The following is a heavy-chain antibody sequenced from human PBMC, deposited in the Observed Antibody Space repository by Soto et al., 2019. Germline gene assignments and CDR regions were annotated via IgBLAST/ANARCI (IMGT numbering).Heavy chain of an antibody. D-gene: IGHD3-3*01. CDR3: AKDRDYIGMVDAFDV. V-gene: IGHV3-23*01. CDR2: LSGSGITT. Sequence: EMQLLESGGDLVQPGGSLRLSCAASGFAFANYAMTWVRQTPGKGLEYISALSGSGITTYYPDSLKGRFTISRDNSKNTLYLQMNSLRVEDTALYYCAKDRDYIGMVDAFDVWGQGTRVTVSS. CDR1: GFAFANYA. J-gene: IGHJ3*01.